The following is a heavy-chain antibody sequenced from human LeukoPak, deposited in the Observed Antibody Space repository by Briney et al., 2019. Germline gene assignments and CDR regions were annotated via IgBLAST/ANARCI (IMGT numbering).Heavy chain of an antibody. J-gene: IGHJ6*02. CDR2: ISSSSSYI. CDR3: ARGSYGDYPLFVDYGMDV. Sequence: PGGSLRLSCAASGFTFSSYSMNWVRQAPGKGLEWVSSISSSSSYIYYADSVKGRFTISRDNAKNSLYLQMNSLRAEDTAVYYCARGSYGDYPLFVDYGMDVWGQGTTVTVSS. D-gene: IGHD4-17*01. V-gene: IGHV3-21*01. CDR1: GFTFSSYS.